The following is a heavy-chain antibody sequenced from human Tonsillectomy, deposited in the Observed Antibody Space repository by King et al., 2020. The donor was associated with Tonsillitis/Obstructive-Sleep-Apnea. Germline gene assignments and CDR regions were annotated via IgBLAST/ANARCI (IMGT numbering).Heavy chain of an antibody. J-gene: IGHJ3*02. CDR2: IYYSGST. V-gene: IGHV4-59*01. CDR1: GGSISSYY. CDR3: ARDDSSGYYFDAFDI. Sequence: VQLQESGPGLVKPSETLSLTCTVSGGSISSYYWSWIRQPPWKGLEWIGYIYYSGSTNYNPSLKSRVTISVDTSKNQFSLKLSSVTAADTAVYSCARDDSSGYYFDAFDIWGQGTMVTVSS. D-gene: IGHD3-22*01.